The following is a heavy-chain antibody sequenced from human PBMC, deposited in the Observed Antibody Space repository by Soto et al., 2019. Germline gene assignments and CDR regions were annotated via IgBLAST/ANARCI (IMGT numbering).Heavy chain of an antibody. CDR3: ARARGYCSSTSGSIISLVYFDY. Sequence: ASVKVSCKASGYTFTNYGISWVRQAPGQGLEWMGWISAYNGNTNYEQKLQGRVTMTTDTSTSTAYMELRSLRSDDTAVYYCARARGYCSSTSGSIISLVYFDYWGQGTLVTVSS. V-gene: IGHV1-18*01. J-gene: IGHJ4*02. CDR2: ISAYNGNT. CDR1: GYTFTNYG. D-gene: IGHD2-2*01.